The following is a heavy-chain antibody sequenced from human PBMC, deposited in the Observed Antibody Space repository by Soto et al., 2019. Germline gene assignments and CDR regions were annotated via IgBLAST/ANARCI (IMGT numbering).Heavy chain of an antibody. CDR3: ASPKGYYYDRKPPTGPFDY. Sequence: ASVKVSCKASGYTFTSYAMHWVRQAPGQRLEWMGWINAGNGNTKYSQKFQGRVTITRDTSASTAYMELSSLRSEDTAVYYCASPKGYYYDRKPPTGPFDYWGQGTLVTVSS. CDR2: INAGNGNT. CDR1: GYTFTSYA. D-gene: IGHD3-22*01. J-gene: IGHJ4*02. V-gene: IGHV1-3*01.